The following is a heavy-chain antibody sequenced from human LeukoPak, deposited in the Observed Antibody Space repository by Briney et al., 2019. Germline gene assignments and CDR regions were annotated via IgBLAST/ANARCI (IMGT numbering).Heavy chain of an antibody. CDR3: ARKRYYYDSSGSYDAFDI. CDR1: GGSISSSSYY. CDR2: IYYSGST. D-gene: IGHD3-22*01. Sequence: SETLSLTCTVSGGSISSSSYYWGWIRQPPGKGLEWIGSIYYSGSTYYNPSLKGRVTISVDTSKNQFSLKLSSVTAADTAVYYCARKRYYYDSSGSYDAFDIWGQGTMVTVSS. V-gene: IGHV4-39*01. J-gene: IGHJ3*02.